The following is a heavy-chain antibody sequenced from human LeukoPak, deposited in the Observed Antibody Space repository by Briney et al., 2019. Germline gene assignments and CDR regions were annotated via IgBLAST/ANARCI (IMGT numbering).Heavy chain of an antibody. CDR1: GGTFSSYS. CDR3: ARGGRAPVTRMDI. J-gene: IGHJ6*02. D-gene: IGHD3-16*01. Sequence: GSSVKVSCTASGGTFSSYSFTWVRQAPGQGLEWMGRIIPSVGIPKYAPKFQGRVTITADKSTSTAYLEFSSLRSEDSAIYFCARGGRAPVTRMDIWGQGTTVTVSS. V-gene: IGHV1-69*02. CDR2: IIPSVGIP.